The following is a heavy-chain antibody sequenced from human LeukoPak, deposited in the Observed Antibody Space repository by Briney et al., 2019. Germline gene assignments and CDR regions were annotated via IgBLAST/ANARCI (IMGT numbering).Heavy chain of an antibody. V-gene: IGHV4-4*07. D-gene: IGHD2-15*01. Sequence: PSETLSLTCTVSGDSISNYYWSWIRQPAGKGLEWIGRMYTSGATNYNPSLKSRTTMSVDTSKNQLSLRLSSVTAADRAVYYCAREGPAASTSFYYFMDVWGKGTTVTVSS. CDR1: GDSISNYY. J-gene: IGHJ6*03. CDR2: MYTSGAT. CDR3: AREGPAASTSFYYFMDV.